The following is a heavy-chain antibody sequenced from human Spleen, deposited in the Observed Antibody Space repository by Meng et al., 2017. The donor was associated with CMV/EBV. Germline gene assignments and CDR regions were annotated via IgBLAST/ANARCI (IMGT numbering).Heavy chain of an antibody. V-gene: IGHV3-48*04. J-gene: IGHJ6*02. D-gene: IGHD4-23*01. Sequence: GESLKISCAASGFTFSDYSMNWIRQAPGKGLEWVSFISRSSGIIHYADSVKGRFTISRDNAKNSLYLQMNSLRAEDTAVFYCARSYPNFYYSMDVWGQGTTVTVSS. CDR2: ISRSSGII. CDR1: GFTFSDYS. CDR3: ARSYPNFYYSMDV.